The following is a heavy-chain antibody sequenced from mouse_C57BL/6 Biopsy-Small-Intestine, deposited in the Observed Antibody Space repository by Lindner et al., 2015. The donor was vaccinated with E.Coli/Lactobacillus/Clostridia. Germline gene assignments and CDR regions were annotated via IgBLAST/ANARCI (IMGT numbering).Heavy chain of an antibody. CDR1: GYTLTSYG. D-gene: IGHD2-1*01. Sequence: VQLQESGAELARPGASVKLSCKASGYTLTSYGISWVKQRTGQGLEWIGEIYPRSGYTYYNEKFKGKATLTADKSSSTAYMEFRSLTSEDSAVYFCAREGNFLMDYWGQGTSVTVSS. J-gene: IGHJ4*01. CDR3: AREGNFLMDY. CDR2: IYPRSGYT. V-gene: IGHV1-81*01.